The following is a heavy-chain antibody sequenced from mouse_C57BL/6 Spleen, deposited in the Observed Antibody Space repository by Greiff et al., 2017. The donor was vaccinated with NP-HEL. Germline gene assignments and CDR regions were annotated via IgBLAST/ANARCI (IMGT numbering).Heavy chain of an antibody. D-gene: IGHD1-1*01. CDR2: INPGSGGT. CDR1: GYAFTNYL. Sequence: LQESGAELVRPGTSVKVSCKASGYAFTNYLIEWVKQRPGQGLEWIGVINPGSGGTNYNEKFKGKATLTADKSSSTAYMQLSSLTSEDSAVYFCARDYGSSSNWYFDVWGTGTTVTVSS. CDR3: ARDYGSSSNWYFDV. V-gene: IGHV1-54*01. J-gene: IGHJ1*03.